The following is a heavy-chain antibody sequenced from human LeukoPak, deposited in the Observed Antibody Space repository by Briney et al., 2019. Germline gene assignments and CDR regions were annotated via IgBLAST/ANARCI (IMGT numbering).Heavy chain of an antibody. V-gene: IGHV4-59*08. CDR2: VDYIADT. D-gene: IGHD1-26*01. CDR1: GASMSGYH. J-gene: IGHJ3*01. CDR3: VRLDRPGGRTGDAFDV. Sequence: AETLSLTCTVSGASMSGYHWSRIRQPPGKALEWLGYVDYIADTNNSPSLRSHVTMSLDMSKNQFSLEMNWVTAADRAMFYCVRLDRPGGRTGDAFDVWGQGTMVTVSS.